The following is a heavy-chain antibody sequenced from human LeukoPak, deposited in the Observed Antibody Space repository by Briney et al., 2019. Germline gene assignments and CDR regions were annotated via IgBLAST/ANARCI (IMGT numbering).Heavy chain of an antibody. CDR2: ISDSGST. J-gene: IGHJ5*02. CDR3: ARATPGFSSGWFNNWFDP. CDR1: SDSISSYY. V-gene: IGHV4-59*01. D-gene: IGHD6-19*01. Sequence: SETLSLTCTVSSDSISSYYWNWIRQPPGKGLEWIGYISDSGSTKYNPSLKSRVTISIDTSKNQFSLNLSSVTAADTAVYYCARATPGFSSGWFNNWFDPWGQGTLVTVSS.